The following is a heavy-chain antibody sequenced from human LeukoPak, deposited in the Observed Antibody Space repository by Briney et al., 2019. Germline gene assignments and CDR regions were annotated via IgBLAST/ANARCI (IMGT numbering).Heavy chain of an antibody. Sequence: PGRSLRLSCAASGFTFRSYGMHWVRQAPGKGLEWVAAIPYDGSSKYYVDSVKGRFTISRDNSKNTVYLQMNSLRAEDTAVYYCVKDTGGISLSNWFDPWGQGTPLTVSS. V-gene: IGHV3-33*06. CDR3: VKDTGGISLSNWFDP. D-gene: IGHD2-8*02. CDR2: IPYDGSSK. J-gene: IGHJ5*02. CDR1: GFTFRSYG.